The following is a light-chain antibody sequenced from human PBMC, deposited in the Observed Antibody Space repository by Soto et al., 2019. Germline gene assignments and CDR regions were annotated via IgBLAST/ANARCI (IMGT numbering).Light chain of an antibody. J-gene: IGKJ3*01. CDR2: GAS. V-gene: IGKV3-15*01. CDR3: QQYNNWPPSFT. CDR1: QSFSSY. Sequence: EIVMTQSPATLSVSPGETATLSCRASQSFSSYLAWYQQRPGQAPRLLIYGASTRATGITARFSGTGSGTEFTLTISGLQSEDFAVYYCQQYNNWPPSFTFGPGTKVEI.